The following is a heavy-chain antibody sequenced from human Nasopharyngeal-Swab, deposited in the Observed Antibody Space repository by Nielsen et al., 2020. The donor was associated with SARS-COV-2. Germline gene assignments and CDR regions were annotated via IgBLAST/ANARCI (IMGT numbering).Heavy chain of an antibody. V-gene: IGHV3-23*01. CDR2: ISGSGGST. J-gene: IGHJ4*02. Sequence: GESLKISCAASGFTFSSYSMNWVRQAPGKGLEWVSAISGSGGSTYYADSVKGRFTISRDNSKNTLYLQMNSLRAEDTAVYYCAKVNYYDSSGYYYITGYFDYWGQGTLVTVSS. D-gene: IGHD3-22*01. CDR3: AKVNYYDSSGYYYITGYFDY. CDR1: GFTFSSYS.